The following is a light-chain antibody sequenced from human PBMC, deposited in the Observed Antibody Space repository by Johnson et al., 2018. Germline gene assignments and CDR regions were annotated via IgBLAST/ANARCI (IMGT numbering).Light chain of an antibody. CDR3: GTWDSSLNAGNV. CDR2: ENN. V-gene: IGLV1-51*02. CDR1: SSNIGNNY. Sequence: QSVLTQPPSVSAAPGQKVTISCSGSSSNIGNNYVSWYQQLPGTAPKLLIYENNKRPSGIPDRFSGSKSGTSATLGITGLQTGAEDDYYCGTWDSSLNAGNVFGTGTKVTVL. J-gene: IGLJ1*01.